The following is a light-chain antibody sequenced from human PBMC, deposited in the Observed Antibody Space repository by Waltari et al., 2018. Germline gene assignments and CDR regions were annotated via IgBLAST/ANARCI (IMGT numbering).Light chain of an antibody. CDR1: RSTTGSNS. J-gene: IGLJ2*01. CDR3: ATWDDSLNAWI. Sequence: QSLLTQPPSISGAPGQRVTISCSCGRSTTGSNSFNLYAQVPGTTPKLLMYRSDQRPSGVSDRFSGSKSGTSASLAITGLLSADEADYICATWDDSLNAWIFGGGTRLTVL. V-gene: IGLV1-44*01. CDR2: RSD.